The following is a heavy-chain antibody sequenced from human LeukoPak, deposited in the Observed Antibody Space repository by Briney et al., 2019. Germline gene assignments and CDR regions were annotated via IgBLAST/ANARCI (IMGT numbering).Heavy chain of an antibody. J-gene: IGHJ4*02. CDR1: GFTFNAYN. V-gene: IGHV1-2*02. CDR3: ARETVPAIAAPRGLNY. D-gene: IGHD6-13*01. Sequence: ASVKVSCKASGFTFNAYNIHWVRQAPGQGLEWMGWINPKSGGANYAQKFQGRVTMTWDTSISTAYMELSRLRSDDTAVYYCARETVPAIAAPRGLNYWGQGTLVTVSS. CDR2: INPKSGGA.